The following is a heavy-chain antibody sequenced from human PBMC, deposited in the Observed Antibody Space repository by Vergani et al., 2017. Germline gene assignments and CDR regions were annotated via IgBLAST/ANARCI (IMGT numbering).Heavy chain of an antibody. D-gene: IGHD3-10*01. J-gene: IGHJ4*02. Sequence: QVQLVQSGAEVKKPGASVKVSCKASGYTFTSYYMHWVRQAPGQGLEWMGIINPSGGSTSYAQKFQGRVTMTRDTSTSTVYMELSSLRSEDKAVYYCARDLWFGELQPYYFDYWGQGTLVTVSS. CDR1: GYTFTSYY. CDR2: INPSGGST. CDR3: ARDLWFGELQPYYFDY. V-gene: IGHV1-46*01.